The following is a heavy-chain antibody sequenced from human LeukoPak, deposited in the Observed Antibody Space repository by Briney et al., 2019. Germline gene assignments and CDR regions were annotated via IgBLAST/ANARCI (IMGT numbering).Heavy chain of an antibody. V-gene: IGHV3-21*01. CDR3: ARDGSYFAFDI. J-gene: IGHJ3*02. CDR1: GFTFSNAW. D-gene: IGHD1-26*01. Sequence: PGGSLRLSCAASGFTFSNAWMTWVRQAPGKGLEWVSSISSSSSYIYYADSVKGRLTISRDNAKNSLYLQMNSLRAEDTAVYYCARDGSYFAFDIWGQGTMVTVSS. CDR2: ISSSSSYI.